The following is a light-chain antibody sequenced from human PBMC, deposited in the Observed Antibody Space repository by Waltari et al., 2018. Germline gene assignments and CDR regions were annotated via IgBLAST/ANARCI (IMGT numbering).Light chain of an antibody. CDR3: SAWDDSLNGHVI. CDR2: SNN. Sequence: QSLLTQPPSASGTPGQTVTISCSGSWSNIGTNVVSWYQQLPGTAPKLLIHSNNQLPSGVPDRFSCSKAGTSASLAISGLQSADEADYYCSAWDDSLNGHVIFGGGTKLTVL. CDR1: WSNIGTNV. J-gene: IGLJ2*01. V-gene: IGLV1-44*01.